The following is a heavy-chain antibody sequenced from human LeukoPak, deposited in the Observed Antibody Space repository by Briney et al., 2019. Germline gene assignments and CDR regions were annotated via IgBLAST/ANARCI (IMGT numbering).Heavy chain of an antibody. Sequence: PSETLSLTCAVSGASISSGAYSWSWIRQPPGKGLEWIGYIFHSGSTFYNPSLKSRVTISVDRSKNQFSLNLSSVTAADTAVYYCARSLGLTDPDAFAFWGQGTMVTVSS. J-gene: IGHJ3*01. CDR2: IFHSGST. V-gene: IGHV4-30-2*01. D-gene: IGHD2-21*02. CDR3: ARSLGLTDPDAFAF. CDR1: GASISSGAYS.